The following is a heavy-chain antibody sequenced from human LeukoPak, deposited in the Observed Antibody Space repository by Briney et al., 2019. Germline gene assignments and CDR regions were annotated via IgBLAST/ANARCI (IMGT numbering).Heavy chain of an antibody. D-gene: IGHD4-17*01. Sequence: GGFLRLSCAASGFTFSNYAMSWVRQAPGQGLEWVSAISANGGSTYYADSVKGRFTISRDNSKNTVYVQMNSPRAEDTAVYYCVKRRSTVTTVDNWGQGTLVTVSS. CDR3: VKRRSTVTTVDN. CDR1: GFTFSNYA. J-gene: IGHJ4*02. CDR2: ISANGGST. V-gene: IGHV3-23*01.